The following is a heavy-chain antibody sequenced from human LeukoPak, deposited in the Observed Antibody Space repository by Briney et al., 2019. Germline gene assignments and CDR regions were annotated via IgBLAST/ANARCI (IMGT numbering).Heavy chain of an antibody. D-gene: IGHD5-24*01. J-gene: IGHJ4*02. CDR1: GGSFSGYY. V-gene: IGHV4-34*01. Sequence: ETLSLTCAVYGGSFSGYYWSWIRQPPGKGLEWIGEINHSGSTNYNPSLKSRVTISVDTSKNQFSLKLSSVTAADTAVYYCARAPGYNVDYWGQGTLVTVSS. CDR2: INHSGST. CDR3: ARAPGYNVDY.